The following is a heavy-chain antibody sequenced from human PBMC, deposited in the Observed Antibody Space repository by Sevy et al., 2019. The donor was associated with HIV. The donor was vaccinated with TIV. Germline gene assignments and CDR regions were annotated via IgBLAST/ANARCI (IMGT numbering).Heavy chain of an antibody. V-gene: IGHV1-24*01. CDR1: GYTLTELS. CDR3: ASTRDYYDSSGYYLDY. D-gene: IGHD3-22*01. J-gene: IGHJ4*02. CDR2: FDPEDGRT. Sequence: ASVKVSCKVSGYTLTELSIHWVRQAPGKGLEWLVTFDPEDGRTIYAQNFQGRVTMTEDTSTDTTYMELSSLRSEDTAVSYFASTRDYYDSSGYYLDYWGQGTLVTVSS.